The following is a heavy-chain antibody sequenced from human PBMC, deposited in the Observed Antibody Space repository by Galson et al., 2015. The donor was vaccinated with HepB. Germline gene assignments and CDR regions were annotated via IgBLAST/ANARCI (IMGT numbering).Heavy chain of an antibody. J-gene: IGHJ4*02. CDR3: AREKIVGATFFDY. CDR1: GFTFSSYS. Sequence: SLRLSCAASGFTFSSYSMNWVRQAPGKGLEWVSYISSSSSTIYYADSVKGRFTISRDNAKNSLYLQMNSLRDEDTAVYYCAREKIVGATFFDYWGQGTLVTVSS. D-gene: IGHD1-26*01. CDR2: ISSSSSTI. V-gene: IGHV3-48*02.